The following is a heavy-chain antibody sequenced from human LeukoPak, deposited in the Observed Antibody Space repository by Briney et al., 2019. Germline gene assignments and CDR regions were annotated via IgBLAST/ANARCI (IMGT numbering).Heavy chain of an antibody. CDR2: INPSGGST. CDR1: GYTFTNYY. D-gene: IGHD6-19*01. J-gene: IGHJ4*02. V-gene: IGHV1-46*01. CDR3: ARDGVAGGFDY. Sequence: ASVKVSCKASGYTFTNYYMHWVRQAPGQGLEWMGIINPSGGSTSYAQNFQGRVTMTRDTSTSTVYMELNSLRSEDTAVYYCARDGVAGGFDYWGQGTLVTVSS.